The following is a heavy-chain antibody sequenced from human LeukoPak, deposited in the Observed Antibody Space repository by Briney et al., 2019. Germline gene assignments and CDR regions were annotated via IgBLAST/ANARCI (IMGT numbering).Heavy chain of an antibody. V-gene: IGHV4-39*01. CDR2: IYYSGST. CDR1: GGSIRSSSYY. J-gene: IGHJ4*02. Sequence: SETLSLTCTVSGGSIRSSSYYWGWIRQPPGKGLEWIGSIYYSGSTYYNPSLKSRVTISVDTSKNQFSLKLSSVTAADTAVYYCARGGIPRGYSSGWYSDYWGQGTLVTVSS. D-gene: IGHD6-19*01. CDR3: ARGGIPRGYSSGWYSDY.